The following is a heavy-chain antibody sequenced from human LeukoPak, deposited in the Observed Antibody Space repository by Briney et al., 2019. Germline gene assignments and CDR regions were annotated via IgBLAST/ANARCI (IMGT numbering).Heavy chain of an antibody. D-gene: IGHD3-22*01. J-gene: IGHJ4*02. Sequence: GGSLRLSCAASGFTFSIYAMTWVRQAPGKGLEWVSTISGSGGSTYYADSVKGRFTISRDNSQNTLYLQINSLRAEDTAVYYCARLFRANYDSSGYYSKALNFIDYWGQGTLVTVSS. CDR3: ARLFRANYDSSGYYSKALNFIDY. CDR2: ISGSGGST. CDR1: GFTFSIYA. V-gene: IGHV3-23*01.